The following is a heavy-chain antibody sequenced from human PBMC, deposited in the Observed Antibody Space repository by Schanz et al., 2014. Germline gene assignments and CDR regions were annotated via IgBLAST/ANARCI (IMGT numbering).Heavy chain of an antibody. V-gene: IGHV3-48*01. CDR1: GITFSSHS. D-gene: IGHD1-26*01. CDR2: ITYNGGTI. J-gene: IGHJ4*02. CDR3: ARGRRSADLDS. Sequence: EVHLVESGGGLVQPGGSLRLSCAASGITFSSHSFNWVRQAPGKGLEWISYITYNGGTIYYADSVKGRFTISRDNAKNSLYLEMNSLKAEDTALYSCARGRRSADLDSWGQGTLVTVSS.